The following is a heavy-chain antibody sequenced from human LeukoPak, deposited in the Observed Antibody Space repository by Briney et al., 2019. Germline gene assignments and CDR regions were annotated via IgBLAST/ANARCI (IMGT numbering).Heavy chain of an antibody. J-gene: IGHJ4*02. CDR2: IYSGAGT. Sequence: PGGSLRLSCAASGFTFSSYSMNWVRQAPGKGLEWVSVIYSGAGTYYADSVKGRFTISRDNSKNTLYLQMNSLRAEDTAVYYCARDRGSHWGQGTLVTVSS. V-gene: IGHV3-66*01. D-gene: IGHD5-12*01. CDR1: GFTFSSYS. CDR3: ARDRGSH.